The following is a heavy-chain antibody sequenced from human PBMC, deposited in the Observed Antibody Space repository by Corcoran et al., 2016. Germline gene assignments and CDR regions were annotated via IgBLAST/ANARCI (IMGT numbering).Heavy chain of an antibody. J-gene: IGHJ3*02. CDR2: IYWNDDK. CDR3: AHSGGVRYFDWLKQGAFDI. V-gene: IGHV2-5*01. CDR1: GFSLSTSGVG. D-gene: IGHD3-9*01. Sequence: QITLKESGPTLVKPTQTLTLTCTFSGFSLSTSGVGVGWIRQPPGKALEWLALIYWNDDKRYSPSLKSKLTITKDTSKNQVVLTMTNMDPVDTATYYCAHSGGVRYFDWLKQGAFDIWGQGTMVTVSS.